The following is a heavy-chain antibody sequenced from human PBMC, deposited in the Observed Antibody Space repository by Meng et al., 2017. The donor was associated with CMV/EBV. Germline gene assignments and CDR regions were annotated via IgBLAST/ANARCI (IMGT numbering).Heavy chain of an antibody. J-gene: IGHJ5*02. CDR3: AKDPRLGYCSGGSCSGGWFDP. V-gene: IGHV3-23*01. CDR1: SYA. D-gene: IGHD2-15*01. Sequence: SYAMSWVRRAPGKGLEWVSAISGSGGSTYYADSVKGRFTISRDNSKNTLYLQMNSLRAEDTAVYYCAKDPRLGYCSGGSCSGGWFDPWGQGTLVTVSS. CDR2: ISGSGGST.